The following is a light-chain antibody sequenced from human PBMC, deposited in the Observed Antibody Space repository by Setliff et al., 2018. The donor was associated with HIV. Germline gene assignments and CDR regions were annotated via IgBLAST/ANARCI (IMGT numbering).Light chain of an antibody. CDR3: CSYAGSYTSLYV. CDR1: SSDVGGYNY. V-gene: IGLV2-11*01. CDR2: DVT. Sequence: QAVLTQPRSVSGSPGQSVTISCTGTSSDVGGYNYVSWYQHLPGKAPKLMIYDVTKRPSGVPDRFSGSKPGNTASLTISGLQSEDEADYYCCSYAGSYTSLYVFGTGTKVT. J-gene: IGLJ1*01.